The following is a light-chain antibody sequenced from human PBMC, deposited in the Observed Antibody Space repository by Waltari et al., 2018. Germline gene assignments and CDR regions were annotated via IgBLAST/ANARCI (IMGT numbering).Light chain of an antibody. CDR2: VPT. CDR1: SPNIGAHPA. CDR3: QSYDSSLSGSGV. V-gene: IGLV1-40*01. Sequence: QPVLTQPPPESGATGHTVTNHATGHSPNIGAHPAFLWYQQLPGTAPKRPLYVPTNRPSGVPDRFSGSKSGTSASLAITGLQAEDEGDYYCQSYDSSLSGSGVFGTGTSVTVL. J-gene: IGLJ1*01.